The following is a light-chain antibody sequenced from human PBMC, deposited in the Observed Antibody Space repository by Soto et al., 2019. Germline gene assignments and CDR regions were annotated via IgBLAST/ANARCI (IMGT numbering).Light chain of an antibody. J-gene: IGLJ2*01. Sequence: QTVVTQEPSLTVSPGGTVTLTCASSTGPVTSGHYPNWFQQKPGQAPRALIYSTNKKHSWTPARVSGSLLGGKAALTLSGVQPEDEAEYYCLLYYGGAQPVVFGGGTQLTVL. CDR3: LLYYGGAQPVV. CDR2: STN. CDR1: TGPVTSGHY. V-gene: IGLV7-43*01.